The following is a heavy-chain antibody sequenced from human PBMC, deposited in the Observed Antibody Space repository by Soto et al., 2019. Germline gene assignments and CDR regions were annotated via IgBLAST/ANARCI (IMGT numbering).Heavy chain of an antibody. V-gene: IGHV1-58*01. D-gene: IGHD4-17*01. CDR2: IVVGSGNT. J-gene: IGHJ6*02. CDR1: GFTFTSSA. Sequence: SVKVSCKASGFTFTSSAVQWVRQARGQRLEWIGWIVVGSGNTNYAQKFQERVTMTRDISTSTAYMELSSLRSEDTAVYYCAADGDLRSDHSPTYCYYGMDVWGQGTPVTVSS. CDR3: AADGDLRSDHSPTYCYYGMDV.